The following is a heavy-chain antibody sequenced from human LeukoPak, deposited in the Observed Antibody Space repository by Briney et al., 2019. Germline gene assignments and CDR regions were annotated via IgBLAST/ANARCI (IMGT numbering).Heavy chain of an antibody. J-gene: IGHJ4*02. CDR3: ARVKDSSSWYRDRVIADY. D-gene: IGHD6-13*01. Sequence: GASVKVSCKASGYTFTSYGVSWVRQAPGQGLEWMGWISAYNGDTNYAQKLQGRVTMTTDTSTSTAYMELRSLRSEDTAVYYCARVKDSSSWYRDRVIADYWGQGTLVTVSS. CDR1: GYTFTSYG. CDR2: ISAYNGDT. V-gene: IGHV1-18*01.